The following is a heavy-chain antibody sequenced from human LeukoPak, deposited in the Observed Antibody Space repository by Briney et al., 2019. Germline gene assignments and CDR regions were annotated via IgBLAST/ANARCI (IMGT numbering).Heavy chain of an antibody. J-gene: IGHJ4*02. Sequence: GGSLRLSCAASGFTFSSYAMSWVRQAPGKGLEWVSAISGSGGSTYYADSVKGRFTISRDNSKNTLFLQMNSLRAEDTAVYYCAKDLGSGWYYFDCWGQGTLVTVSS. CDR1: GFTFSSYA. D-gene: IGHD6-19*01. CDR2: ISGSGGST. CDR3: AKDLGSGWYYFDC. V-gene: IGHV3-23*01.